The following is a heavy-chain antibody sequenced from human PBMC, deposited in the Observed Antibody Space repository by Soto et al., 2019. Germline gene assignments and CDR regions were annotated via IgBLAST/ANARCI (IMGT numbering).Heavy chain of an antibody. CDR2: ISSSSSTI. CDR1: GFTFSSYS. D-gene: IGHD6-13*01. J-gene: IGHJ5*02. V-gene: IGHV3-48*01. CDR3: ARHTERIAQIGWFDP. Sequence: EVQLVESGGGLVQPGGSLRLSCAASGFTFSSYSMNWVLQAPGKGLEWVAYISSSSSTIYYADSVKGRFTISRDNAKNSQYLQMNSLRAEDTAVYYCARHTERIAQIGWFDPWGQGTLVTVSS.